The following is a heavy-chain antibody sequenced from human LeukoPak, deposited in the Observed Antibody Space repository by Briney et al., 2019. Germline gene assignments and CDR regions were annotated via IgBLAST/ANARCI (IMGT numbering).Heavy chain of an antibody. CDR3: ASDNLGSYDY. Sequence: PGGSLRLSCAASGFTVSSNYMSWVRQAPGKGLEWVSVIYSGGSTYYADSVKGRFTISRDKSKITLYLQMNSLRAADTDVYYCASDNLGSYDYWGQGTLVTVSS. CDR1: GFTVSSNY. D-gene: IGHD1-1*01. V-gene: IGHV3-66*01. CDR2: IYSGGST. J-gene: IGHJ4*02.